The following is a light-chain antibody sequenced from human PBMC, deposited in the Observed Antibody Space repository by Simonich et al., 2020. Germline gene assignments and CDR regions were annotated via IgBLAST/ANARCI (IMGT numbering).Light chain of an antibody. Sequence: QLVLTQSPSASASLGASVKLTCTLSSGHSSYAIAWHQQQPEKGPRYLMKLNSDGSHSKGGGIPDRFSGSSSGAERYLTISSLQAEDEADYYCQTWGTGINWVFGGGTKLTVL. CDR3: QTWGTGINWV. J-gene: IGLJ3*02. CDR2: LNSDGSH. V-gene: IGLV4-69*01. CDR1: SGHSSYA.